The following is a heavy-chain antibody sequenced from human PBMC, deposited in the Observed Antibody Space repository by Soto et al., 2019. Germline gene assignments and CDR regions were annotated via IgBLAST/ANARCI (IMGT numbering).Heavy chain of an antibody. CDR3: AREGYSSSLDD. V-gene: IGHV4-30-4*01. CDR2: IYYSGST. D-gene: IGHD6-13*01. J-gene: IGHJ4*02. CDR1: GGSISSGDYY. Sequence: PSETLSLTCTVSGGSISSGDYYWSWIRQPPGKGLEWIGYIYYSGSTYYNPSLKSRLTISVDTSKNQFSLRLSSVTAADTAVYYCAREGYSSSLDDWGQGTLVTVSS.